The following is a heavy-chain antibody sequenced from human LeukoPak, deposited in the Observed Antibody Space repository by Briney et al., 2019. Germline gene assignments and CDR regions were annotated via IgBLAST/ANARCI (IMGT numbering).Heavy chain of an antibody. CDR3: AGDRVGTAFDY. CDR1: GLTFSSYA. Sequence: GGALRLSCGASGLTFSSYAMHWVRHAPGKGLEWVALISYDGSNKYYADSVKGRFTISRDNSKNTLYLQMNSLRAEDTAVYYCAGDRVGTAFDYWGQGTLVTVSS. CDR2: ISYDGSNK. J-gene: IGHJ4*02. V-gene: IGHV3-30-3*01. D-gene: IGHD1-26*01.